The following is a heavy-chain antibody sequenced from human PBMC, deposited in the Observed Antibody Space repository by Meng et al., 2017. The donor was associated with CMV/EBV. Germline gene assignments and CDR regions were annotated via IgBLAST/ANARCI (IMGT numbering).Heavy chain of an antibody. J-gene: IGHJ5*02. Sequence: AASGFTFSNAWMSWVRQAPGKGLEWVGRIKSKTDGGTTDYAAPVKGRFTISRDDSKNTLYLQMNSLKTEDTAVYYCTAATHQNWFDPWGQGTLVTVSS. V-gene: IGHV3-15*01. CDR2: IKSKTDGGTT. CDR1: GFTFSNAW. CDR3: TAATHQNWFDP. D-gene: IGHD6-25*01.